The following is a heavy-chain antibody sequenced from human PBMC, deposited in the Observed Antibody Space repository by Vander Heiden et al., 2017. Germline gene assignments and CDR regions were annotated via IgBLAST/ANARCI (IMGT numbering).Heavy chain of an antibody. Sequence: EVQLVESGGGLVKPGGSLRLSCAASGFTFSSYSMNWVRQAAGKGLEWVSSISSSSSYIYYADSVKGRFTISRDNAKNSLYLQMNSLRAEDTAVYYCARGYCSGGSCYSSTVWGQGTTVTVSS. D-gene: IGHD2-15*01. CDR1: GFTFSSYS. CDR3: ARGYCSGGSCYSSTV. V-gene: IGHV3-21*01. J-gene: IGHJ6*02. CDR2: ISSSSSYI.